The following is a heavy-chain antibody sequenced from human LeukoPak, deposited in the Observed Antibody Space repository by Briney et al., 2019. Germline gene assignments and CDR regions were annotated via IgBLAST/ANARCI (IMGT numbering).Heavy chain of an antibody. CDR2: IKPNSGDT. CDR3: ATFDQDWGTFHY. CDR1: GYSFTDYY. Sequence: ASVKVSCKASGYSFTDYYIHWVRQAPGQGLEWMGWIKPNSGDTNYVEKFQGGVTMTRDTSISTAYMELSRLRSDDTAVYYCATFDQDWGTFHYWGQGTLVTVSS. J-gene: IGHJ4*02. V-gene: IGHV1-2*02. D-gene: IGHD7-27*01.